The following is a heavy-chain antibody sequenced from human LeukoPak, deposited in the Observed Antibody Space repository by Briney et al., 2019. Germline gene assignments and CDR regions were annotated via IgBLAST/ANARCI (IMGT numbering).Heavy chain of an antibody. D-gene: IGHD5-18*01. J-gene: IGHJ4*02. Sequence: GESLKISCKGSGYSFTSYWIGWVRQMPGKGLEWMGITYRDDSDTRYSPSFQGRVTISADKSISTAYLQWSSLKASDTAMYYCARSPDTVYFGSWGQGTLVTVSS. CDR2: TYRDDSDT. V-gene: IGHV5-51*01. CDR1: GYSFTSYW. CDR3: ARSPDTVYFGS.